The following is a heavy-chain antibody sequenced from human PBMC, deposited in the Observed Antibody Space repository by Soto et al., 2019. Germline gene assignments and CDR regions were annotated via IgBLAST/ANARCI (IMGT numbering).Heavy chain of an antibody. CDR1: GGTLSDHG. CDR2: TIPVFNTA. D-gene: IGHD3-10*01. Sequence: QVQLDHSVAEVQKPGSSVTISGKASGGTLSDHGVSWLRQAPGQGIEWVGGTIPVFNTAKYAPKFPGRVTIASDHSTNLAYMEVGSLRSDDPALYYCARGVSGSGNYDTGPSAFDIWCPGTLVIVSS. V-gene: IGHV1-69*01. CDR3: ARGVSGSGNYDTGPSAFDI. J-gene: IGHJ3*02.